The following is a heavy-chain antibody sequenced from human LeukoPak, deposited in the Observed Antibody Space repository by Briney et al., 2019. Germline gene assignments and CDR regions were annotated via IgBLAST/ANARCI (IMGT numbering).Heavy chain of an antibody. Sequence: SVKVSCKASGYTFTSNYIHWVRQAPGQGFEWMGGITPIFGTANFAQKFQGRVSIAADGSTSTAFMELSSLRSEDTAVYYCAREWGLESSGYYYAYWGQGTLVTVSS. CDR2: ITPIFGTA. D-gene: IGHD3-22*01. V-gene: IGHV1-69*13. CDR3: AREWGLESSGYYYAY. J-gene: IGHJ4*02. CDR1: GYTFTSNY.